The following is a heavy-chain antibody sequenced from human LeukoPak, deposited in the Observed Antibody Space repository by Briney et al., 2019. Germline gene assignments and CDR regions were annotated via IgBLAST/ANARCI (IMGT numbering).Heavy chain of an antibody. V-gene: IGHV1-18*01. J-gene: IGHJ4*02. CDR2: ISAYNGNT. Sequence: ASVKVSCKASGYTFTSYGISWVRQAPGQGLEWMGWISAYNGNTNYAQKLQGRVTMTTDTSTSTAYMELRSLRSDDTAVYYCARDYQVVVVPAAIGYWGQGTLVTVSS. CDR1: GYTFTSYG. D-gene: IGHD2-2*01. CDR3: ARDYQVVVVPAAIGY.